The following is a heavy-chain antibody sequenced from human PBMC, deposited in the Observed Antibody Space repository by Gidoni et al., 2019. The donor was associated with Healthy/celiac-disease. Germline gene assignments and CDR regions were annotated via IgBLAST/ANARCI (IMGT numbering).Heavy chain of an antibody. D-gene: IGHD4-17*01. CDR3: AHSPMTTVNYWYFDL. CDR1: GFSLSTSGVG. Sequence: QITLKESGPTLVKPTQTLTLTCTFSGFSLSTSGVGVGWIRQPPGKALEWLALLYWDDDKRYNPSLEGQLNNNKDTSKNQVVLKMANKEPGETATYYCAHSPMTTVNYWYFDLWGRGTLVTVSS. V-gene: IGHV2-5*02. CDR2: LYWDDDK. J-gene: IGHJ2*01.